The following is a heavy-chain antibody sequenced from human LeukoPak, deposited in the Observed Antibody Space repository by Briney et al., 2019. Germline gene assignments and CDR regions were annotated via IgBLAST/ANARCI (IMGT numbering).Heavy chain of an antibody. CDR3: ARDMNEDWNPMYNWFDP. CDR2: ISPNSGGT. D-gene: IGHD1-1*01. Sequence: ASVRVSCTASGYTFTDYYMHWVRQAPGQGLEWMGWISPNSGGTNYAQKFQGRVTMTSDTSISTAYMELSRLRSDDTAVYYCARDMNEDWNPMYNWFDPWGQGTLVTVSS. J-gene: IGHJ5*02. CDR1: GYTFTDYY. V-gene: IGHV1-2*02.